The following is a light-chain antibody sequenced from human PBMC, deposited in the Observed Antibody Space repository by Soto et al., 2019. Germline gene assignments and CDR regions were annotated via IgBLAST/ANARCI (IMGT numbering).Light chain of an antibody. V-gene: IGKV1-9*01. Sequence: DIQLTQSPSFLSASVGDRVTITCRASQGISSYLAWYQQKPGKAPKLLMYAASNLQSGVPSRLSGSGSGTEFTLTISSLQPEDFATYYCQQLKSYPKTFGQATKVDIK. CDR1: QGISSY. J-gene: IGKJ1*01. CDR3: QQLKSYPKT. CDR2: AAS.